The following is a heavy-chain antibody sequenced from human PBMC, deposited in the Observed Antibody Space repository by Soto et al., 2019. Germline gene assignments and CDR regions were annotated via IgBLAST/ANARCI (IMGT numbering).Heavy chain of an antibody. V-gene: IGHV1-18*01. Sequence: ASVKVSCKASGYTFTSYGISWVRQAPGQGLEWMGWISAYNGNTNYAQKLQGRVTMTTDTSTSTAYMELRSLRSDDTAVYYCARDLGYCSSTSCLLDEYYYYYGMDVWGQGTTVTVSS. CDR2: ISAYNGNT. J-gene: IGHJ6*02. CDR3: ARDLGYCSSTSCLLDEYYYYYGMDV. D-gene: IGHD2-2*01. CDR1: GYTFTSYG.